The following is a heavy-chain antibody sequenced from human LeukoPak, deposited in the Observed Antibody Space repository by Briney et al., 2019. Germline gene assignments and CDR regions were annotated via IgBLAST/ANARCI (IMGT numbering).Heavy chain of an antibody. CDR1: GFTFTYYA. J-gene: IGHJ4*02. D-gene: IGHD2-8*02. CDR3: ATYRQVLLPFES. Sequence: GGSLRLSCAASGFTFTYYAIHWVRQAPGKGLEWVTFIRYDGSNKYYVDSVKGRFTISRDNSKSTLSLQMNSLRAEDTAIYYCATYRQVLLPFESWGQGTLVTVSS. V-gene: IGHV3-30*02. CDR2: IRYDGSNK.